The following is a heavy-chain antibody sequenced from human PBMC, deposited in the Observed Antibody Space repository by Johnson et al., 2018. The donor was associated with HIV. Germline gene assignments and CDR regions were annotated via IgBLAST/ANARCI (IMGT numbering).Heavy chain of an antibody. J-gene: IGHJ3*02. CDR2: IRHDGSIK. CDR3: ARAVGFDYGRGDAFDI. Sequence: QVQVVESGGGVVQPGGSLRLSCAASGFTFSSYGMHWVRQAPGKGLEWVAFIRHDGSIKYYVDSVKGRFTIYRDNAKNSLYLQMNSLRAEDTAFYYCARAVGFDYGRGDAFDIWGQGTMVTVSS. CDR1: GFTFSSYG. D-gene: IGHD4-17*01. V-gene: IGHV3-30*02.